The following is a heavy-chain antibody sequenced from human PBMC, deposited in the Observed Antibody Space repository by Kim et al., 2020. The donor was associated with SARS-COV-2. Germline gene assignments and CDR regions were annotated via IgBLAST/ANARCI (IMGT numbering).Heavy chain of an antibody. CDR3: AREYSSSSYYYYYYMDV. J-gene: IGHJ6*03. Sequence: ASVKVSCKASGYTFTSYGISWVRQVPGQGLEWMGWISAYNGNTNYAQKPQGRVTMTTDTSTSTAYMELRSLRSDDTAVYCCAREYSSSSYYYYYYMDVWGKGATITVSS. CDR2: ISAYNGNT. CDR1: GYTFTSYG. D-gene: IGHD6-6*01. V-gene: IGHV1-18*01.